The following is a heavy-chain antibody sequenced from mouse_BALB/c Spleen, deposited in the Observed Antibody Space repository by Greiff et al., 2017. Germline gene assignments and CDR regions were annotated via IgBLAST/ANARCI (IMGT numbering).Heavy chain of an antibody. D-gene: IGHD1-2*01. V-gene: IGHV1-9*01. CDR2: ILPGSGST. Sequence: VQLQQSGAELMKPGASVKISCKATGYTFSSYWIEWVKQRPGHGLEWIGEILPGSGSTNYNEKFKGKATFTADTSSNTAYMQLSSLTSEDSAVYYCARFTTAPYFDYWGQGTTLTVSS. CDR1: GYTFSSYW. CDR3: ARFTTAPYFDY. J-gene: IGHJ2*01.